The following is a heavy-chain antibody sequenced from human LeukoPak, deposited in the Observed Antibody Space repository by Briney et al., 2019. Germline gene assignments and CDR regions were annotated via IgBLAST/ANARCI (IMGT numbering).Heavy chain of an antibody. V-gene: IGHV3-23*01. CDR2: IGGSGDFT. CDR3: AKADRGWGVITKD. J-gene: IGHJ4*02. D-gene: IGHD3-10*01. CDR1: GFTFSTYA. Sequence: GGSLRLSCEASGFTFSTYAMSWVRQAPGKGLEWVSAIGGSGDFTYYAEYVRGRFTISRDNSKKTLYLQMNSLRAEDTAVYYCAKADRGWGVITKDWGQGTLVTVSS.